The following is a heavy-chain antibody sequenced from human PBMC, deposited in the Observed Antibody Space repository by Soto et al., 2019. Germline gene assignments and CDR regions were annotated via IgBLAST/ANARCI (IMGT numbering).Heavy chain of an antibody. CDR2: TYQSGSA. V-gene: IGHV4-30-2*06. CDR1: GGSISSGGYS. D-gene: IGHD3-10*01. CDR3: ARLVYDTRLNYMYFDF. Sequence: SETLSLTCTVSGGSISSGGYSWTWIRQSPGKGLEWIGYTYQSGSAYYNPSLKSRVTISVDRSKNQFSLNLTSVTAADTAVYYCARLVYDTRLNYMYFDFWGQGALVTVSS. J-gene: IGHJ4*02.